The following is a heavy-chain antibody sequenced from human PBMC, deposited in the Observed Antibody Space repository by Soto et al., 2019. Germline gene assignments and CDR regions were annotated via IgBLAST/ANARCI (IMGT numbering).Heavy chain of an antibody. Sequence: QVHLVQSGAEVRKPGASVKVSCKASGYTFSSYAMHWVRQAPGQRLEWMGWINAGYGNTKSSQKFQDRVTISRDTSASTAYMELTSLRSEDTAVDYCAIDNGAGTFDFWGQGTLVTVSS. CDR3: AIDNGAGTFDF. V-gene: IGHV1-3*01. J-gene: IGHJ4*02. CDR2: INAGYGNT. D-gene: IGHD1-1*01. CDR1: GYTFSSYA.